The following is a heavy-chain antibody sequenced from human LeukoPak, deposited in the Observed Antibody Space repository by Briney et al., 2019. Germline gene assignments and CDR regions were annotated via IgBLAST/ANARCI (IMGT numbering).Heavy chain of an antibody. CDR1: GYTFTSYD. J-gene: IGHJ6*03. CDR2: MNPNSGNT. Sequence: ASVKVSCKASGYTFTSYDINWVRQATGQGLEWMGWMNPNSGNTGYAQKFQGRVTITRNTSISTAYMELSSLRSEDTAAYYCARGIALYYYYYMDVWGKGTTVTVSS. V-gene: IGHV1-8*03. CDR3: ARGIALYYYYYMDV.